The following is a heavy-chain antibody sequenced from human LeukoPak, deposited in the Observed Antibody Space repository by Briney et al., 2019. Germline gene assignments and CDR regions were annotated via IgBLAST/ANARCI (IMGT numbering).Heavy chain of an antibody. J-gene: IGHJ4*02. CDR2: INPNGGGT. D-gene: IGHD3-3*01. Sequence: ASVKVSCKASGYTFIAYYMHWVRQAPGQGLEWMGWINPNGGGTNYAQKFQGRVTMTRDTSISTAYMELSRLRSDDTAVYYCARDPDYDFWSGYPNYFDYWGQGTLVTVSS. V-gene: IGHV1-2*02. CDR3: ARDPDYDFWSGYPNYFDY. CDR1: GYTFIAYY.